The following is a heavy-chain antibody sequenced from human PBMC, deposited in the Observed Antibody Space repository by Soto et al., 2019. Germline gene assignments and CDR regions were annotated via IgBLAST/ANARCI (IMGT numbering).Heavy chain of an antibody. V-gene: IGHV3-33*01. Sequence: PVGSLRLSCAASGFTFSSYGMHWVRQAPGKGLGWVAVIWYDGSNKYYADSVKGRFTISRDNSKNTLYLQMNSLRAEDTAVYYCARVSVTYCSGGSCYSQMDVWGQGTTVTVSS. D-gene: IGHD2-15*01. CDR1: GFTFSSYG. CDR2: IWYDGSNK. CDR3: ARVSVTYCSGGSCYSQMDV. J-gene: IGHJ6*02.